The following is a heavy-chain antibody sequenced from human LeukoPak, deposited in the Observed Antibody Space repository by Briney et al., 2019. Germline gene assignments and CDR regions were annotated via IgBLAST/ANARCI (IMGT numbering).Heavy chain of an antibody. J-gene: IGHJ4*02. CDR1: GFTFSSYA. Sequence: GGSLRLSCAASGFTFSSYAMSWVRQAPGKGLEWVSAISGSGGSTYYADSVKGRFTISRDNSKNTLYLQMNSLRAEDTAVYYCAKGLGFDITMIVVVIYYFDYWGQGTLVTVSS. D-gene: IGHD3-22*01. V-gene: IGHV3-23*01. CDR3: AKGLGFDITMIVVVIYYFDY. CDR2: ISGSGGST.